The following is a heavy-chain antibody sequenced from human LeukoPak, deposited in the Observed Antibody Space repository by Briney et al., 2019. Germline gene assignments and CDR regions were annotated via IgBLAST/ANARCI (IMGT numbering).Heavy chain of an antibody. V-gene: IGHV3-48*03. CDR1: GFTLSSFE. CDR3: ARRERGSTVTTLFYYFDY. D-gene: IGHD4-11*01. Sequence: PGGSLRLSCAASGFTLSSFEMNRVRQAPGKGLEWVSYISSSSTFTNYADSVKGRFTISRDNAKNSLYLQMNSLRAEDTAVYYCARRERGSTVTTLFYYFDYWGQGTLVTVSS. J-gene: IGHJ4*02. CDR2: ISSSSTFT.